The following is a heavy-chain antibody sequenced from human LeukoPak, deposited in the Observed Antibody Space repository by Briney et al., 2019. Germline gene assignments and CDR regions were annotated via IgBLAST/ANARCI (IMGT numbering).Heavy chain of an antibody. V-gene: IGHV1-2*02. CDR2: INPNSGGT. D-gene: IGHD5-24*01. CDR1: GYTFTGYY. Sequence: ASVKVSCKASGYTFTGYYMHWVRQAPGQGLEWMGWINPNSGGTNYAQKFQGRVTMTRDTSISTAYMELSRLRSDDTAVYYCARDLIEMATIVFVGGYWGQGTLVTVSS. CDR3: ARDLIEMATIVFVGGY. J-gene: IGHJ4*02.